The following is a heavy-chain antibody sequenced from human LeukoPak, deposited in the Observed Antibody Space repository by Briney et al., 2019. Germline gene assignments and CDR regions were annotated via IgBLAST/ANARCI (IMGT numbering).Heavy chain of an antibody. V-gene: IGHV4-61*01. CDR1: GGSVSSGSYY. CDR2: IYYSGST. J-gene: IGHJ6*04. Sequence: SETLSLTCTVSGGSVSSGSYYWSWIRQPPGKGLEWIGYIYYSGSTNYNPSLKSRVTISVDTSKNQFSLKLSSVTAADTAVYYCARDSRAGMDVWGKGTTVTVSS. CDR3: ARDSRAGMDV. D-gene: IGHD2/OR15-2a*01.